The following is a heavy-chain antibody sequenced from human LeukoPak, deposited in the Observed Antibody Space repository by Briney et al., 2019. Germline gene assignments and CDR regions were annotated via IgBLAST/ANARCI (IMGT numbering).Heavy chain of an antibody. CDR1: GYTFTTYG. Sequence: ASVKVSCKASGYTFTTYGITWVRQAPGQGLEWMGWVSAYSGDTDYAQSLQVRVTMTTDTSTSTAYMELTTLRSDDTAVYYCARVWYDSGNHLYFYYGLDVWGQGTTVTVSS. CDR3: ARVWYDSGNHLYFYYGLDV. D-gene: IGHD6-19*01. V-gene: IGHV1-18*01. J-gene: IGHJ6*02. CDR2: VSAYSGDT.